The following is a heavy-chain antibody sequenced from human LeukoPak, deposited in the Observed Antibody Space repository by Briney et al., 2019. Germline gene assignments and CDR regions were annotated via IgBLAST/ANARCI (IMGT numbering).Heavy chain of an antibody. J-gene: IGHJ4*02. Sequence: GGSLRLSCVASGFSFNNYGMNWVRQAPGKGLEWVSSISNIDGSTKYAESVEGRFTISTDKSKNTLFLQMNSLRAEDTAVYYFAKEDLGRTFDYWGQGTLVTVSS. D-gene: IGHD7-27*01. CDR1: GFSFNNYG. CDR2: ISNIDGST. V-gene: IGHV3-23*01. CDR3: AKEDLGRTFDY.